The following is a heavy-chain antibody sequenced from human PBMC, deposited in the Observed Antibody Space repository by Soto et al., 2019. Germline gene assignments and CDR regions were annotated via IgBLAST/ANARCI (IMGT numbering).Heavy chain of an antibody. CDR2: IYWDDSK. D-gene: IGHD3-22*01. J-gene: IGHJ4*02. V-gene: IGHV2-5*02. CDR3: AHAYDGTSRY. CDR1: GFSLSTREVG. Sequence: GPTLVNPTQTLTLTCTFSGFSLSTREVGVGWIRQPPGKALEWLAVIYWDDSKHYSPSLKSRVTITKDTSKNQVVLAVANMDPVDTAIYYCAHAYDGTSRYWGQGTLVTVSS.